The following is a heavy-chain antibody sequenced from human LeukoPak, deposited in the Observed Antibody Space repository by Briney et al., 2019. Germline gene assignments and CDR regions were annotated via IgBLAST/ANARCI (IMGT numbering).Heavy chain of an antibody. J-gene: IGHJ4*02. D-gene: IGHD5-12*01. V-gene: IGHV3-23*01. CDR2: ISGSGGST. Sequence: GGSLRLSCAASGFTFSSYAMSWVRQAPGKGLEGVSAISGSGGSTYCADSVKGRFTISRDNSKNTLYLQMNSLRAEDTAVYYCAKDIVATIIGVFDYWGQGTLVTVSS. CDR3: AKDIVATIIGVFDY. CDR1: GFTFSSYA.